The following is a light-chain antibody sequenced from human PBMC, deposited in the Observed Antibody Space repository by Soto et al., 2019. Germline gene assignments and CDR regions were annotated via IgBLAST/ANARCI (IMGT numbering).Light chain of an antibody. J-gene: IGKJ2*01. Sequence: PGERATLSCRAGQSVGSSYLAWYQKKPGQSPRLLIYGASTRASGIPDRFSGSGSGTDFTLSISRLEPEDFAVYYCQQFGGSPLYTFGQGTRLAI. CDR1: QSVGSSY. CDR2: GAS. CDR3: QQFGGSPLYT. V-gene: IGKV3-20*01.